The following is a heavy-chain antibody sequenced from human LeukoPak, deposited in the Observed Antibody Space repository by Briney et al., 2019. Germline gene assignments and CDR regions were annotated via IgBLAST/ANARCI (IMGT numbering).Heavy chain of an antibody. CDR3: ARDPTPPPKYYFDY. V-gene: IGHV3-30*04. J-gene: IGHJ4*02. Sequence: PVRSLRLSCAASGFTFSSYAMHWVRQAPGKGLEWVAVISYDGSNKYYADSVKGRFTISRDNSKNTLYLQMNSLRAEDTAVYYCARDPTPPPKYYFDYWGQGTLVTVSS. CDR1: GFTFSSYA. CDR2: ISYDGSNK.